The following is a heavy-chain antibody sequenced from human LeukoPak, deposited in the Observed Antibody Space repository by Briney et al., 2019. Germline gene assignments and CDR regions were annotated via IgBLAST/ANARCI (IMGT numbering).Heavy chain of an antibody. V-gene: IGHV1-2*02. D-gene: IGHD5-18*01. J-gene: IGHJ6*03. CDR1: GYTLTGYY. CDR2: INPNSGGT. CDR3: ASSPTYTAMVKSYYYYYMDV. Sequence: ASVKVSCKASGYTLTGYYMHWVRQAPGQGLEWMGWINPNSGGTNYAQKFQGRVTMTRDTSISTAYMELSSLRSEDTAVYYCASSPTYTAMVKSYYYYYMDVWGKGTTVTVSS.